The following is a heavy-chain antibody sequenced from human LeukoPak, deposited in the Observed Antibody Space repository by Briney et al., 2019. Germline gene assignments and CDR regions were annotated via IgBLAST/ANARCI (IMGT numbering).Heavy chain of an antibody. J-gene: IGHJ4*02. V-gene: IGHV3-30*04. D-gene: IGHD2-2*01. CDR3: ARYAVVPAALDY. CDR1: GITFSSYA. Sequence: GASLRLCRAAAGITFSSYARHWGHLAAGNLLWMVAVISYDGSNKYYADSVKGRLTISRDNSKSTLYLQMNSLRAEDTAVYYCARYAVVPAALDYWGQGTLVTVSS. CDR2: ISYDGSNK.